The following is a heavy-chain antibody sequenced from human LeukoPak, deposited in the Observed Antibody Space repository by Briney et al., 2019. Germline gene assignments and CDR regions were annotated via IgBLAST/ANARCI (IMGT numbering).Heavy chain of an antibody. CDR1: GFTFSSYA. Sequence: PGGSLRLSCAASGFTFSSYAMSWVRQAPGKGLEWVSAISGSGGSTYYADSVKDRFTISRDNSKNTLYLQMNSLRAEDTAVYYCAKDRSVVVVPRPDYWGQGTLVTVSS. CDR3: AKDRSVVVVPRPDY. D-gene: IGHD3-22*01. V-gene: IGHV3-23*01. CDR2: ISGSGGST. J-gene: IGHJ4*02.